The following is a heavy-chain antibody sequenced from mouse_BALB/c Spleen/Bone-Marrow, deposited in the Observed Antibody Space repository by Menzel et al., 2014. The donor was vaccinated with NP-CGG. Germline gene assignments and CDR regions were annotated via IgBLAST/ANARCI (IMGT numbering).Heavy chain of an antibody. J-gene: IGHJ3*01. V-gene: IGHV4-1*02. D-gene: IGHD1-2*01. CDR1: GFDFSRYW. Sequence: EVMLVESGGGLVQPGGSLKLSCAASGFDFSRYWMTWVRQAPGKGLEWIGEINPDSSTINYTPSLKDKFIISRDNAKDTLYLQMSKVRSEDTALYYCTKNYYYGYVAYWGQGTLVTVSA. CDR3: TKNYYYGYVAY. CDR2: INPDSSTI.